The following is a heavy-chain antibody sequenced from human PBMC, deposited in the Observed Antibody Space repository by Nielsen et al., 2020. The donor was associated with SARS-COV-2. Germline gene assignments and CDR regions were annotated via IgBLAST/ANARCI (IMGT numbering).Heavy chain of an antibody. CDR3: ARDLGGYHIDYGMDV. J-gene: IGHJ6*02. CDR1: GYTFTSYA. CDR2: INAGNGNT. V-gene: IGHV1-3*01. Sequence: ASVKVSCKASGYTFTSYAMHWVRQAPGQRLEWMGWINAGNGNTKYSQKFQGRVTITRDTSASTAYMELSSLRSDDTAVYYCARDLGGYHIDYGMDVWGQGTTVTVSS. D-gene: IGHD5-12*01.